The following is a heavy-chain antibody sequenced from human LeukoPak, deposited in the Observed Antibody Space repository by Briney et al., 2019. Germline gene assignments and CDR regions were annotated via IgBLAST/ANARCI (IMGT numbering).Heavy chain of an antibody. J-gene: IGHJ6*02. CDR2: INHSGST. Sequence: SETLSLTCAVYGGSFSGYYWSWIRRPPGKGLEWIGEINHSGSTNYNPSLKSRVTISVDTSKNRFSLKLSSVTAADTAVYYCARSRSPYYYYGMDVWGQGTTVTVSS. CDR3: ARSRSPYYYYGMDV. V-gene: IGHV4-34*01. CDR1: GGSFSGYY.